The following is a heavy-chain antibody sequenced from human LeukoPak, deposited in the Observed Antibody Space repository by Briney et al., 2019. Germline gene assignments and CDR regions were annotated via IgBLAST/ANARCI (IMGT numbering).Heavy chain of an antibody. Sequence: SETLSLTCTVSGGSISSYYWSWIRQPPGKGLEWIGYIYYSGSTNYNPSLKSRVTILVDTSKNQFSLKVTSVTAADTAVYYCARGHDGVVGWFAPWGRGTLVTVSS. V-gene: IGHV4-59*01. CDR1: GGSISSYY. CDR3: ARGHDGVVGWFAP. J-gene: IGHJ5*02. D-gene: IGHD2-15*01. CDR2: IYYSGST.